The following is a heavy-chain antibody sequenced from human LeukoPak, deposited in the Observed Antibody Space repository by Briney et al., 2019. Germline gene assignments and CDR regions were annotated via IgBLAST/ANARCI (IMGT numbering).Heavy chain of an antibody. D-gene: IGHD4-17*01. J-gene: IGHJ5*02. Sequence: PGGSLRLSCAASGFTFSSYAMHWVRQAPGKGLEWVAVISYDGSNKYYADSVKGRFTISRDNSKNTLYLQMNSLRAEDTAVYYCARDIRDYGDYNCFDPWGQGTLVTVSS. CDR3: ARDIRDYGDYNCFDP. CDR2: ISYDGSNK. CDR1: GFTFSSYA. V-gene: IGHV3-30*04.